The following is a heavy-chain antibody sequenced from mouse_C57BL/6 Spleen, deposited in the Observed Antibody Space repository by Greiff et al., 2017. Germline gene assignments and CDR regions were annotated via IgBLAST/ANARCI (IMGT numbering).Heavy chain of an antibody. Sequence: VQLQQSGPELVKPGASVKISCKASGYTFTDYYMNWVKQSHGKSLEWIGDINPNNGGTSYNQKFKGKATLTVVKSSRTAYMELRSLTSEDSAVYYCAFTTVKIFFDYWGQGTTLTVSS. CDR1: GYTFTDYY. D-gene: IGHD1-1*01. CDR2: INPNNGGT. V-gene: IGHV1-26*01. J-gene: IGHJ2*01. CDR3: AFTTVKIFFDY.